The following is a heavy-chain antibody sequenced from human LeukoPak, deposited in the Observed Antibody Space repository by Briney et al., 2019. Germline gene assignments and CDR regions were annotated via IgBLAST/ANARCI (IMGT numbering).Heavy chain of an antibody. Sequence: GGSLRLSCAASGFTFSSYSMNWVRQAPGKGLEWVSSISSSSSYIYYADSVKGRFTISRGNAKNSLYLQMNSLRAEDTAVYYCARVMGRYCSSTSCYVDYWGQGTLVTVSS. V-gene: IGHV3-21*01. CDR1: GFTFSSYS. CDR2: ISSSSSYI. J-gene: IGHJ4*02. CDR3: ARVMGRYCSSTSCYVDY. D-gene: IGHD2-2*01.